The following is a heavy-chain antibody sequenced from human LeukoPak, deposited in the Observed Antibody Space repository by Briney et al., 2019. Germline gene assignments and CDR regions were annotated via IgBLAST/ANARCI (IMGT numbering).Heavy chain of an antibody. CDR1: GFTFTVYY. CDR3: AKGLGYSYEAPDY. D-gene: IGHD5-18*01. V-gene: IGHV3-11*01. J-gene: IGHJ4*02. Sequence: GGPLSLSCAPSGFTFTVYYKSWIRDAPGRGGEGVSYISSSGSTIYYADSVKGRFTISRDNAKNSLYLQMNSLRAEDTAVYYCAKGLGYSYEAPDYWGQGTLVTVSS. CDR2: ISSSGSTI.